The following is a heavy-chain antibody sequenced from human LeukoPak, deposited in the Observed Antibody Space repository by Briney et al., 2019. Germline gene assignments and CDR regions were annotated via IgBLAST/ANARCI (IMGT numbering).Heavy chain of an antibody. J-gene: IGHJ4*02. CDR2: IYYSGST. V-gene: IGHV4-59*01. D-gene: IGHD3-22*01. CDR1: GGSISSYY. Sequence: SETLSLTCTVSGGSISSYYWSWIRQPPGKGLEWIGYIYYSGSTNYNPSLKNRVAISVDTSKNQFSLKLSSVTAADTAVYYCARVPPTYYYDSSGYYYSYYFDYWGQGTLVTVSS. CDR3: ARVPPTYYYDSSGYYYSYYFDY.